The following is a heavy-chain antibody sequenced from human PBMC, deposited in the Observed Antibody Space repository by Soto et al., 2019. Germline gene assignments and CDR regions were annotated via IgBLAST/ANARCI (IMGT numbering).Heavy chain of an antibody. CDR1: GFTFSRYW. D-gene: IGHD6-13*01. Sequence: GGSLRRSCLASGFTFSRYWMHWVRQAPGKGLVWVSRINTDKSTLTYADSVEGRVTISRDNAKNTLYLQMNSLRAEDTAVYYCAREAGYSSSWATYYYYYGMDVWGQGTTVTVSS. CDR3: AREAGYSSSWATYYYYYGMDV. J-gene: IGHJ6*02. V-gene: IGHV3-74*03. CDR2: INTDKSTL.